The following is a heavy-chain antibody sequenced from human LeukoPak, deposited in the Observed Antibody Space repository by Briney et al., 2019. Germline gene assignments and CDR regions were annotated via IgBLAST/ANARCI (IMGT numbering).Heavy chain of an antibody. J-gene: IGHJ4*02. CDR3: AQDYSGYDLSAGY. V-gene: IGHV3-23*01. CDR2: ISGSGRST. D-gene: IGHD5-12*01. CDR1: GFTFSSHA. Sequence: GGSLRLSRAASGFTFSSHAMSWVRQAPGKGLEWVSVISGSGRSTYYADSVKGRFTISRDNSKDTLYLQMNSLRAEDTALYYCAQDYSGYDLSAGYWGRGTLVTVSS.